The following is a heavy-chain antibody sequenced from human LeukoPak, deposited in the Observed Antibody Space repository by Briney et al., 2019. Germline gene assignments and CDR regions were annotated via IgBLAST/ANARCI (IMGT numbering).Heavy chain of an antibody. V-gene: IGHV4-38-2*02. CDR1: GYSISSGYY. J-gene: IGHJ6*03. Sequence: TSETLSLTCTVSGYSISSGYYWGWIRQPPGKGLEWIGSIYHSGSTYYNPSLKSRVTISVDTSKNQFSLKLSSVTAADTAVYYCARDGRGSNIYYYYYMDVWGKGTTVTVSS. D-gene: IGHD3-16*01. CDR3: ARDGRGSNIYYYYYMDV. CDR2: IYHSGST.